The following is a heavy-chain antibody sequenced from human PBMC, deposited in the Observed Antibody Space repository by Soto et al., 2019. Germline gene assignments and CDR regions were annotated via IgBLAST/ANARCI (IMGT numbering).Heavy chain of an antibody. V-gene: IGHV3-7*01. CDR1: GFTFSSYW. CDR2: IKQDGSEK. CDR3: ARPMYSSSWYEHPLDY. D-gene: IGHD6-13*01. J-gene: IGHJ4*02. Sequence: EVQLVESGGGLVQPGGSLRLSCAASGFTFSSYWMSWVRQAPGKGLEWVANIKQDGSEKYYVDSVKGRFTISRDNAKNSLYLQMNSLRAEDTAVYYCARPMYSSSWYEHPLDYWGQGTLVTVSS.